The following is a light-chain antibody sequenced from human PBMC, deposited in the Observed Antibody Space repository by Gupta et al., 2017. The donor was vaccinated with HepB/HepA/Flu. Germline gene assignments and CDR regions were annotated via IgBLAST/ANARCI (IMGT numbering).Light chain of an antibody. V-gene: IGKV1D-16*01. CDR3: QQYITYPLT. J-gene: IGKJ4*01. CDR2: VAS. Sequence: DLQMTQSPSSLSASVGDKVTITCRASQDISSCLLWYQQKPGKAPKSLIYVASSLQSGVPSRLSGSGSGTDFTLTSSSLQTEDFATYYCQQYITYPLTFGEGTKVEIK. CDR1: QDISSC.